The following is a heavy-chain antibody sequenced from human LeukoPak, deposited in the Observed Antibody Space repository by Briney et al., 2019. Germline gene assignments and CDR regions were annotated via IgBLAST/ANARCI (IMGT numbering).Heavy chain of an antibody. CDR1: GGSFSGYY. V-gene: IGHV4-34*01. Sequence: PSETLSLTCAVYGGSFSGYYWSWIRQPPGKGLEWIGEINHSGSTNYNPSLKSRVTISVDTSKNQFSLKLSSVTAADTAVYYCARGFITGMTYYYYYYYMDVWGKGTTVTVSS. J-gene: IGHJ6*03. CDR2: INHSGST. CDR3: ARGFITGMTYYYYYYYMDV. D-gene: IGHD1-20*01.